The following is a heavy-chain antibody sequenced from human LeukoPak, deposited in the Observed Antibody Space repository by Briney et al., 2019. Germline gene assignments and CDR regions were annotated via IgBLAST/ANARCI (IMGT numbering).Heavy chain of an antibody. CDR2: FYRSGST. D-gene: IGHD6-13*01. J-gene: IGHJ4*02. V-gene: IGHV4-30-2*01. Sequence: PSETLSLTCAVSGGSVTSGAYSWTWIRQPPGKGLEWIGYFYRSGSTYYNPSLKSRVTLSVDRSKNQFSLKLGSVTAADTAVYYCASVPAAAHRGYFDFWGQGTLVTVS. CDR1: GGSVTSGAYS. CDR3: ASVPAAAHRGYFDF.